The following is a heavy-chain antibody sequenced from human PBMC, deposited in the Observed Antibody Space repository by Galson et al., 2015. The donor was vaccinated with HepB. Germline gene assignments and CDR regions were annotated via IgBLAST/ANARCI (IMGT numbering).Heavy chain of an antibody. V-gene: IGHV5-10-1*01. CDR2: IDPSDSYT. CDR1: GYSFTSHW. CDR3: ASQKGESSGADYYYYGMDV. D-gene: IGHD6-19*01. Sequence: QSGAEVKKPGESLRISCKGSGYSFTSHWISWVRQMPGKGLEWMGRIDPSDSYTNYSPSFQGHVTISADKSISTAYLQWSSLKASDTAMYYCASQKGESSGADYYYYGMDVWGQGTTVTVSS. J-gene: IGHJ6*02.